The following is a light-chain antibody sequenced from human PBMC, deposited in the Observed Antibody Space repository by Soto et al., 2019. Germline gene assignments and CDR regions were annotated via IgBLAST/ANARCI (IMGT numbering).Light chain of an antibody. J-gene: IGLJ1*01. CDR2: QVT. CDR1: INDVGGYNY. V-gene: IGLV2-8*01. CDR3: MSYAGGNRFV. Sequence: QSALTQPPSASGSPGQSVTISCAGTINDVGGYNYVSWYQQHPGKVPQLMIYQVTKRPSGVPDRFSASKSDTTASLTISGLQAEDEGDYYCMSYAGGNRFVFGTGTKVNVL.